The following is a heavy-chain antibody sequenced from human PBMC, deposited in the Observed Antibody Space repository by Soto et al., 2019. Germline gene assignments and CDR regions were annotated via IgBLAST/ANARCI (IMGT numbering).Heavy chain of an antibody. CDR3: ARDRLWAFAY. CDR1: GFTFSSYS. V-gene: IGHV3-48*02. D-gene: IGHD3-10*01. J-gene: IGHJ4*02. CDR2: IFVSSTII. Sequence: PGGSLRLSCVASGFTFSSYSMVWVRQAPGKGLEWVSYIFVSSTIIYYADSVKGRFTVSRDNAKNSLHLQMNSLRDEDTAVYYCARDRLWAFAYWGQGTLVTVSS.